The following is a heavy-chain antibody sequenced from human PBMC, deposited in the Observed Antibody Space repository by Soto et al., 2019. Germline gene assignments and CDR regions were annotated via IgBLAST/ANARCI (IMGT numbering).Heavy chain of an antibody. J-gene: IGHJ4*02. Sequence: PSETLSLTCTVSGGSTSSYYWSWIRQPPGKGLEWIGYIYYSGSTNYNPSLKSRVTISVDTSKNQFSLKLSSVTAADTAVYYCARFRVRYFDWLSKEENFDYWGQGPRSPSP. CDR1: GGSTSSYY. V-gene: IGHV4-59*01. CDR3: ARFRVRYFDWLSKEENFDY. CDR2: IYYSGST. D-gene: IGHD3-9*01.